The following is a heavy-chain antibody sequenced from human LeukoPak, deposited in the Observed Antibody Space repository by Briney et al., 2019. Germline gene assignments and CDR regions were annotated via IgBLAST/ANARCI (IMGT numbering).Heavy chain of an antibody. V-gene: IGHV3-48*03. CDR1: GFTFSSYE. CDR3: ARDALYHYDGYFDY. D-gene: IGHD3-22*01. J-gene: IGHJ4*02. Sequence: PGGSMRLSCAASGFTFSSYEMNWVRQAPGKGLEWLSYISISGSTIYYADSVKGRFTISRDNAKNSLYLQMNSLRAEDTAVYYCARDALYHYDGYFDYWGQGTLVTVSP. CDR2: ISISGSTI.